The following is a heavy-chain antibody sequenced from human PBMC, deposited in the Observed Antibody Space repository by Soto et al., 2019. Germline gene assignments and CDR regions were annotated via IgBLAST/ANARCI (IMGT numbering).Heavy chain of an antibody. CDR1: EFTFSSYW. CDR3: ARGWVNYGSGSYDV. D-gene: IGHD3-10*01. Sequence: EVQLVESGGGLVQPGGSLRLSCAASEFTFSSYWMHWVRQAPGKGLMWVSRINSDGSGTSYADSVKGRFTISRDNAKNTLYLRMNGLRVEDTAVYYCARGWVNYGSGSYDVWGQGTTVTVSS. CDR2: INSDGSGT. V-gene: IGHV3-74*01. J-gene: IGHJ6*02.